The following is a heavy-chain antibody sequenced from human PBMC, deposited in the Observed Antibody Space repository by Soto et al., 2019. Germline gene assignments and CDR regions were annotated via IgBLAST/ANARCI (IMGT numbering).Heavy chain of an antibody. V-gene: IGHV3-21*01. D-gene: IGHD1-1*01. CDR1: GFTFSSYS. Sequence: GGSLRLSCAASGFTFSSYSMNWVRQAPGKGLEWVSSISSSSSYIYFADSVKGRFTISRDNAKNSLYLQMNSLRAEDTAVYYCAKTPLNGYYYYYYMDVWGKGTTVTVSS. J-gene: IGHJ6*03. CDR3: AKTPLNGYYYYYYMDV. CDR2: ISSSSSYI.